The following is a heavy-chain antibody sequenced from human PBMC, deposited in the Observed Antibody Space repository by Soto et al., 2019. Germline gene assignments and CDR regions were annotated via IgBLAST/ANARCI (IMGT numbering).Heavy chain of an antibody. CDR2: ISSSGSSI. V-gene: IGHV3-21*01. CDR3: ARASSPAMAPY. CDR1: RLILSRCR. D-gene: IGHD5-18*01. Sequence: GSPRHSCSDSRLILSRCRRSWVPQASGKRLRWVSSISSSGSSIHYADSVKGRFTLSRDNAKNSRYLQMNSLRAEDTAVYYRARASSPAMAPYWGQGTLLTVSS. J-gene: IGHJ4*02.